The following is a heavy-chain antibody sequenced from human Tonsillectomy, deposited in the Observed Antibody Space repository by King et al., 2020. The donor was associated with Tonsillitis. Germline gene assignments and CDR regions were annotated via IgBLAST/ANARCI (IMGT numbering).Heavy chain of an antibody. V-gene: IGHV1-69*09. CDR1: GGTFSNYA. D-gene: IGHD4-11*01. CDR2: IIPILGIA. J-gene: IGHJ6*03. Sequence: QLVQSGAEVKKPGSSVKVSCKASGGTFSNYAISWVRQAPGQGLEWMGRIIPILGIANYAQKFQGRVTITADKSTRTAYMELSSLRSEDTAVYYCATTPRTVTTYYYYYYYMDVWGKGTTVTVSS. CDR3: ATTPRTVTTYYYYYYYMDV.